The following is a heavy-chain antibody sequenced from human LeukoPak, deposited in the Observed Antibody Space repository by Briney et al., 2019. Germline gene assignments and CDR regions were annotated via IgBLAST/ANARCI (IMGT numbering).Heavy chain of an antibody. CDR1: GGPISSSNW. Sequence: SETLSLTCAVSGGPISSSNWWSWVRQPPGKGLEWIGEIYHSGSTNYNPSLKSRVTISVDKSKNQFSLKLSSVTAADTAVYYCARGVQGYSYGPNWFDPWGQGTLVTVSS. D-gene: IGHD5-18*01. CDR2: IYHSGST. CDR3: ARGVQGYSYGPNWFDP. J-gene: IGHJ5*02. V-gene: IGHV4-4*02.